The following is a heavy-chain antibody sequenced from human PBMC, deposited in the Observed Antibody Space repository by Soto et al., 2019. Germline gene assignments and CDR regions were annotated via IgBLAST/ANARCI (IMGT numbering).Heavy chain of an antibody. D-gene: IGHD5-12*01. J-gene: IGHJ5*02. CDR3: ARHRGAYDLTGWFDP. CDR2: IYYSGST. CDR1: GGSISSSSYY. V-gene: IGHV4-39*01. Sequence: QLQLQESGPGLVKPSETLSLTCTVSGGSISSSSYYWGWIRQPPGKGLEWIGSIYYSGSTYYNPSLKSRVAISVDTSKNQYSLKLSSGTAADSALYYCARHRGAYDLTGWFDPLCQGTLVTVSS.